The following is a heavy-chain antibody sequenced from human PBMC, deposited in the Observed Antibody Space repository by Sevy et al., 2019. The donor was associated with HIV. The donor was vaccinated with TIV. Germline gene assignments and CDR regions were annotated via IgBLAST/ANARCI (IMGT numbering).Heavy chain of an antibody. CDR1: GGSFSGYY. CDR3: ARATSLVTGTNNYYFDY. Sequence: PEILSLTCAVYGGSFSGYYWSCIRQPPGKGLDWIGEINHSGSTNYNPSLKSRVTISLDTSKNQFSLKLSSVTAADTAIYYCARATSLVTGTNNYYFDYWGQGTLVIVSS. D-gene: IGHD5-18*01. V-gene: IGHV4-34*01. J-gene: IGHJ4*02. CDR2: INHSGST.